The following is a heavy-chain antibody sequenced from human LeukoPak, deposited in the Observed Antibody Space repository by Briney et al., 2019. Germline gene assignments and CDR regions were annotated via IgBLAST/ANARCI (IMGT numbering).Heavy chain of an antibody. CDR2: INHSGSS. V-gene: IGHV4-34*01. J-gene: IGHJ6*03. CDR3: ARGVSAGYSYRTTYYYYYMDV. Sequence: PSETLSLTCGVYGGFLSGYYWTWIRQPPGKGLEWIGEINHSGSSDYNPSLKSRVTISVDTSKNQFSLKLSSVTAADTAVYYCARGVSAGYSYRTTYYYYYMDVWGKGTTVAVSS. CDR1: GGFLSGYY. D-gene: IGHD5-18*01.